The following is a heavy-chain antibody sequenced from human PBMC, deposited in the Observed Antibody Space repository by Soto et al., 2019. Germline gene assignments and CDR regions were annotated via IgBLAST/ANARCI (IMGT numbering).Heavy chain of an antibody. CDR3: AKSGSARAAGRKYYYYYGMDV. D-gene: IGHD6-13*01. J-gene: IGHJ6*02. CDR1: GFTFSSYA. V-gene: IGHV3-23*01. CDR2: ISYNGSNT. Sequence: PGGSLRLSCAASGFTFSSYAMSWVRQAPGKGLEWVAAISYNGSNTYYADSVKGRFTISRDNSKNTLYLQMNSLRAEDTAVYYCAKSGSARAAGRKYYYYYGMDVWGQGTTVTVSS.